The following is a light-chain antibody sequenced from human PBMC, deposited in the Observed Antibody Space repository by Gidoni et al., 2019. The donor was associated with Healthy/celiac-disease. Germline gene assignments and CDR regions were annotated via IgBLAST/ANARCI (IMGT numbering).Light chain of an antibody. CDR3: QAWDSSTG. Sequence: SYELTQPPSVSVSPGQTASITCSGDKLGDKYACWYQQKPGQSPVLVIYQDSKRPSVIPGRFSGSNSGNTATLTISGTQAMDEADYYCQAWDSSTGFGGGTKLTVL. CDR2: QDS. J-gene: IGLJ3*02. CDR1: KLGDKY. V-gene: IGLV3-1*01.